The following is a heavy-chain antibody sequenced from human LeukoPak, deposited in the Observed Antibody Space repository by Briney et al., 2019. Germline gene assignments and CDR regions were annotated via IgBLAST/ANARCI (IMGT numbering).Heavy chain of an antibody. J-gene: IGHJ6*02. D-gene: IGHD1-1*01. CDR2: IRSKANSYAT. CDR3: TRRVERVPYYYYYGMDV. V-gene: IGHV3-73*01. Sequence: GGSLKLSCAASGFTFSGSAMHCVRQASGEGLECVGRIRSKANSYATAYAASVKGRFTISRDDSKNTAYLQMNSLKTEDTAVYYCTRRVERVPYYYYYGMDVWGQGTTVTVSS. CDR1: GFTFSGSA.